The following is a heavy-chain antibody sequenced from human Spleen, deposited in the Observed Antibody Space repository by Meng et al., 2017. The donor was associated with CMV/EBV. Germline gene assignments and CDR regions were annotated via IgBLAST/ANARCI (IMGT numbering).Heavy chain of an antibody. CDR1: GGSISSGDYY. Sequence: VQLQESGPGLVKPSQTLSLTCTVSGGSISSGDYYWSWIRQPPGKGLEWIGYIYYSGSTYYNPSLKSRVTISVDTSKNQFSLKLSSVTAADTAVYYCVGTGAGGYGFFDYWGQGTLVTVSS. CDR3: VGTGAGGYGFFDY. V-gene: IGHV4-30-4*08. D-gene: IGHD1-26*01. J-gene: IGHJ4*02. CDR2: IYYSGST.